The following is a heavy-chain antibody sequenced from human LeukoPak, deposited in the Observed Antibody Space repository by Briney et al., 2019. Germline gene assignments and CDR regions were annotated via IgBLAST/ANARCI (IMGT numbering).Heavy chain of an antibody. CDR3: ARGVPYDFWSGPYYYYGMDV. Sequence: SETLSLTCAVYGGSFSGYYWSWIRQPPGKGLEWIGEINHSGSTNYNPSLKSRVTISVDTSKNQFSLKLSSVTAADTAVYYCARGVPYDFWSGPYYYYGMDVWGQGTTVTVSS. D-gene: IGHD3-3*01. CDR2: INHSGST. J-gene: IGHJ6*02. V-gene: IGHV4-34*01. CDR1: GGSFSGYY.